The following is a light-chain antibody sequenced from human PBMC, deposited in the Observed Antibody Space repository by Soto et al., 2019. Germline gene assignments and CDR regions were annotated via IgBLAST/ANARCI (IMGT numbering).Light chain of an antibody. J-gene: IGLJ2*01. CDR3: CSYAGNYILV. V-gene: IGLV2-11*01. Sequence: QSALTQPRSVSGSPGQSVTISCTGTSSDVGGYNYVSWYQQHPGKAPKLLIYDVSKRPSGVPDRFSGSKSDNTASLTISGLQAEDEADYYCCSYAGNYILVFGGGTKLTVL. CDR2: DVS. CDR1: SSDVGGYNY.